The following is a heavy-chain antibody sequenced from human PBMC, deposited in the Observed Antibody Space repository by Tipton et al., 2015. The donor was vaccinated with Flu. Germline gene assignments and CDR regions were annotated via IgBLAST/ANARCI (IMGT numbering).Heavy chain of an antibody. V-gene: IGHV1-46*01. D-gene: IGHD1-20*01. Sequence: QSGAEVKKPGASVKVSCKASGYTFGSYYVFWVRQAPGQGLEWLGVINPTGGTTVYAQRFQGRVTMTRDTSTATFYMDLSSLTSEDTGLYYWARALNNWNPGYGIDGWGQGNTVTVS. CDR3: ARALNNWNPGYGIDG. J-gene: IGHJ6*02. CDR2: INPTGGTT. CDR1: GYTFGSYY.